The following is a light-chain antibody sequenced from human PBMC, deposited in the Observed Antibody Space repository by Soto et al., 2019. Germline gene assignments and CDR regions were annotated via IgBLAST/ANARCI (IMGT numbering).Light chain of an antibody. CDR3: HQYETYPLT. J-gene: IGKJ4*01. CDR1: QSVSGW. Sequence: DIQMTQSPSTLSASVGDRVTITCRASQSVSGWLAWYRQKPGKAPELLIYSASTLETGVPSRFSGSGSGTEFTLTVSSLQPDDFATYYCHQYETYPLTFGGGTKIDI. V-gene: IGKV1-5*03. CDR2: SAS.